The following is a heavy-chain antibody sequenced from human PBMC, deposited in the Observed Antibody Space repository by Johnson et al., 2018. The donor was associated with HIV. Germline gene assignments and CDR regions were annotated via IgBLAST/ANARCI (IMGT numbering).Heavy chain of an antibody. D-gene: IGHD6-13*01. CDR2: ISGSGGST. Sequence: EVQLVESGGGVVQPGRSLRLSCAASGFTFSSYAMSWVRQAPGKGLEWVSAISGSGGSTYYADSVKGRFTISRDNSKNTLYLQMNSLRAEDTAVYYCASRLTGYSRSWHAFDIWGQGTMVTVSS. CDR1: GFTFSSYA. J-gene: IGHJ3*02. CDR3: ASRLTGYSRSWHAFDI. V-gene: IGHV3-23*04.